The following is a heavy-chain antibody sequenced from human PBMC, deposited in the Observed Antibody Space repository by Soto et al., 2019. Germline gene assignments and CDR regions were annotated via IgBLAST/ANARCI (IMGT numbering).Heavy chain of an antibody. CDR1: GGSISSYY. V-gene: IGHV4-4*07. CDR3: AREPLRLGELSFFYFDY. D-gene: IGHD3-16*02. J-gene: IGHJ4*02. CDR2: IYTSGST. Sequence: XATLSLTCTVSGGSISSYYWSWIRQPSGKGLEWIGRIYTSGSTNYNPSLKSRVTMSVDTSKNQFSLKLSSVTAADTAVYYCAREPLRLGELSFFYFDYWGQGTLVTVSS.